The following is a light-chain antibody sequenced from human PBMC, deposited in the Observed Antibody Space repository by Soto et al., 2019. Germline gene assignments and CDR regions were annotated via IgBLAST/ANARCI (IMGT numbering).Light chain of an antibody. CDR1: QSVTSSH. V-gene: IGKV3-20*01. CDR3: QQYGRSPFT. J-gene: IGKJ5*01. CDR2: DAS. Sequence: DIVLTQSPGTLSLSPGERATLSSRASQSVTSSHLAWYQQRPGQAPRLVIYDASNRATGTPDRFSGSGSGTDFTLTISRLEAEDSAVYFCQQYGRSPFTFGQGTRLEIK.